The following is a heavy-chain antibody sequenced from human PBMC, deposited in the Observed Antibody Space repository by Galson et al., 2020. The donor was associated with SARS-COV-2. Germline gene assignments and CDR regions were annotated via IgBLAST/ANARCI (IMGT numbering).Heavy chain of an antibody. J-gene: IGHJ4*02. D-gene: IGHD2-21*01. CDR2: IAMTGIT. CDR1: GFTFTSYA. CDR3: VKEERTVTMEKYYGD. Sequence: GGSLRLSCAASGFTFTSYAIHWVRQAPGKRPEYVSAIAMTGITFYTYSVTGRFTISRDNSKNTLYLQMGSLGPEDTAVYYCVKEERTVTMEKYYGDWGRGTLVTV. V-gene: IGHV3-64*01.